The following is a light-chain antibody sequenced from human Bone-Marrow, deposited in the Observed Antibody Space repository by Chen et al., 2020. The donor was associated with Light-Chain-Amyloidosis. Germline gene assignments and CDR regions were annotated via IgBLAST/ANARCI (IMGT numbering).Light chain of an antibody. V-gene: IGLV3-21*02. J-gene: IGLJ3*02. CDR2: DDS. CDR1: NIGSTS. CDR3: QVWDRSSDRPV. Sequence: SYVLTQPSSVSVAPGQTATIACGGNNIGSTSVHWYQQTAGQAPQLVVYDDSDRPSGLPERLAGSSCGKTDTLTISRVEAGDEADYYCQVWDRSSDRPVFGGGTKLTVL.